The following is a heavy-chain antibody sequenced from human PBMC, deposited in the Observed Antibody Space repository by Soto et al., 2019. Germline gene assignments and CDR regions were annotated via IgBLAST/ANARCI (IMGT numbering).Heavy chain of an antibody. Sequence: QVQLVQSGAEVKKPGASVKVSCKASGYTFTSYGISWVRQAPGQGLEWMGWISAYNGNTNYAQKLQGRVTMTTDTSTSTAYMELRSLRSDDTAVYYCARAVLFGFIHYYDILTGLDYWGQGTLVTVSS. J-gene: IGHJ4*02. V-gene: IGHV1-18*01. CDR3: ARAVLFGFIHYYDILTGLDY. CDR2: ISAYNGNT. D-gene: IGHD3-9*01. CDR1: GYTFTSYG.